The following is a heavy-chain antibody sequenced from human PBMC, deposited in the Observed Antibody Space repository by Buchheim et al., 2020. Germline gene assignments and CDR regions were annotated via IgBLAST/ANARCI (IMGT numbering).Heavy chain of an antibody. CDR3: ARDGGYGDYDYYYYGMDV. V-gene: IGHV3-48*01. D-gene: IGHD4-17*01. Sequence: EVQLVESGGGLVQPGGSLRLPCAASGFTFSSYSMNWVRQAPGKGLEWVSYISSSSSTIYYADSVKGRFTISRDNAKNSLYLQMNSLRAEDTAVYYCARDGGYGDYDYYYYGMDVWGQGTT. CDR2: ISSSSSTI. CDR1: GFTFSSYS. J-gene: IGHJ6*02.